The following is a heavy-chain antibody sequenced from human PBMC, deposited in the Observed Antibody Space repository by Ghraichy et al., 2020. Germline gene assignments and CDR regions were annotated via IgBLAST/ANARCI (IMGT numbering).Heavy chain of an antibody. CDR2: ISSSSSYI. V-gene: IGHV3-21*01. Sequence: GGSLRLSCAASGFTFNTYSMNWIRQAPGKGLEWVSSISSSSSYIYYADSVKGRFTISRDNPKNSLYLQLNSLRADDTAVYYCARVKAATGTTGLDYWGQGTQVTVSS. CDR3: ARVKAATGTTGLDY. J-gene: IGHJ4*02. CDR1: GFTFNTYS. D-gene: IGHD1-1*01.